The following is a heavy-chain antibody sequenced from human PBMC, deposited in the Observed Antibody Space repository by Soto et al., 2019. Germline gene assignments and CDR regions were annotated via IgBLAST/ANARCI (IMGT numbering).Heavy chain of an antibody. J-gene: IGHJ4*01. Sequence: GGSLGLSCAASGFTFNSYAMQWFRQGPGKGLEWVAVMSHDGSNKYFADSVKGRFTISRDNSKNTLYLQMNSLRAEDTAVYYCTTDSYSTMIVVRFDYWGHGTLVTVSS. CDR3: TTDSYSTMIVVRFDY. CDR2: MSHDGSNK. V-gene: IGHV3-30*03. D-gene: IGHD3-22*01. CDR1: GFTFNSYA.